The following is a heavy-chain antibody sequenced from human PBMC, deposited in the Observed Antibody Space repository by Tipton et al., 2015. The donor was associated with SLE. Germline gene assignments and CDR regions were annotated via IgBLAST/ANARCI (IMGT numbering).Heavy chain of an antibody. D-gene: IGHD3-9*01. J-gene: IGHJ4*02. Sequence: LRLSCTVSGDSIRSSPYYWGWIRQPPGKGLEWIGSIYYTGSTYYNPPLRSRLSISVDTSENQFSLKLSSVTAADTAVYYCARHGDILTGYLHFDYWGQGTLVTVSS. CDR2: IYYTGST. V-gene: IGHV4-39*01. CDR1: GDSIRSSPYY. CDR3: ARHGDILTGYLHFDY.